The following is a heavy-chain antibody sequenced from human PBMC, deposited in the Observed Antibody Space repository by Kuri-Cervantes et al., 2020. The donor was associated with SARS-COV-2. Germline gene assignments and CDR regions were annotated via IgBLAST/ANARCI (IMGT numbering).Heavy chain of an antibody. CDR3: ARELGSWPFDY. V-gene: IGHV3-30-3*01. Sequence: GESLKISCAASGFTFSSYAMRWVRQAPGKGLEWVAVISYDGSNKYYADSVKGRFTISRDNSKNTLYLQMNSLRAEDTAVYYCARELGSWPFDYWGQGTLVTVSS. D-gene: IGHD6-13*01. J-gene: IGHJ4*02. CDR2: ISYDGSNK. CDR1: GFTFSSYA.